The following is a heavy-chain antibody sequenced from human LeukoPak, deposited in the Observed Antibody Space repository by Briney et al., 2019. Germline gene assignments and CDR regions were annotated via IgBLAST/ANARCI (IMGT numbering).Heavy chain of an antibody. CDR3: AKDGRGITYYFDY. D-gene: IGHD3-10*01. Sequence: GGSLRLSCAASGFTFSTYAMSWVRQAPGKGLEWVSGISGSGGSTYYADSVKGRFTISRDNSKNTLYLQMNSLRAEDTAVYYCAKDGRGITYYFDYWGQGTLVTVSS. V-gene: IGHV3-23*01. J-gene: IGHJ4*02. CDR2: ISGSGGST. CDR1: GFTFSTYA.